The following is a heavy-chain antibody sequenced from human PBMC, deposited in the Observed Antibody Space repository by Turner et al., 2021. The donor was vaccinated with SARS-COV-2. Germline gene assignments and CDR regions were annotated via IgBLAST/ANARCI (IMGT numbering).Heavy chain of an antibody. V-gene: IGHV3-21*01. J-gene: IGHJ4*02. Sequence: EVQLVESGGGLVKPGGSLRLSCAASAFTFRGYSMNWVRQAPGKGLEWVSSISSRISYIYYADSVKGRFTISRDNAKNSLYLQMNSLRAEDTAVYYCARDYYDFWSGKSFKHASFDYWGQGTLVTVSS. CDR2: ISSRISYI. CDR3: ARDYYDFWSGKSFKHASFDY. D-gene: IGHD3-3*01. CDR1: AFTFRGYS.